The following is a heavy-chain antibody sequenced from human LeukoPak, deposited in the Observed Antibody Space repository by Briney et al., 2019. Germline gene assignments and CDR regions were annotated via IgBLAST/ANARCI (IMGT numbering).Heavy chain of an antibody. CDR3: ARTTAAAGTFYFDY. J-gene: IGHJ4*02. CDR2: IYYSGST. Sequence: PSETLSLTCTVSGGSISSYYWSWIRQPPGKGLEWIGYIYYSGSTNYNPSLKSRVTISVDTSKNQFSLQLSSVTAADTAVYYCARTTAAAGTFYFDYWGQGTLVTVSS. CDR1: GGSISSYY. V-gene: IGHV4-59*12. D-gene: IGHD6-13*01.